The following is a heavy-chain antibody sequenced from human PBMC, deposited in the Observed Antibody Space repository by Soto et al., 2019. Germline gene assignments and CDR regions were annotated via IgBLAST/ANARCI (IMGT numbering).Heavy chain of an antibody. D-gene: IGHD6-25*01. CDR2: ISSSSSYI. J-gene: IGHJ4*02. CDR1: GFTFSSYS. V-gene: IGHV3-21*01. Sequence: EVQLVESGGGLVKPGGSLRLSCAASGFTFSSYSMNWVRQAPGKGLEWVSSISSSSSYIYYADSVKGRFTISRDNDKNSLYLQMNSLRAEDTAVYYGAREGIAAAGYYCDYWGQGTLVTVSS. CDR3: AREGIAAAGYYCDY.